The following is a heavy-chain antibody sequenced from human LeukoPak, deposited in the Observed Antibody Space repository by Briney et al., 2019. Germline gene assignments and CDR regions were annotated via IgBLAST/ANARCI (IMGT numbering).Heavy chain of an antibody. CDR3: ARLYYYGSGSYLPLDY. V-gene: IGHV1-2*02. J-gene: IGHJ4*02. Sequence: ASVKVPCKASGYDFTGSYMHWVRRAPGQGLEWMGWINPNSGDTKYAQKFQGRVSMTRDTSINTAYMELSSLRSDDTAVYYCARLYYYGSGSYLPLDYWGQGTLVTVSS. CDR2: INPNSGDT. D-gene: IGHD3-10*01. CDR1: GYDFTGSY.